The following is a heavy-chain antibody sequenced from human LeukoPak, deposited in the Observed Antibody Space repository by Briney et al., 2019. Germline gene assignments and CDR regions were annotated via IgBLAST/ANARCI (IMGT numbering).Heavy chain of an antibody. CDR3: ARDRWFGELTFDY. V-gene: IGHV3-30-3*01. D-gene: IGHD3-10*01. CDR1: GFTFSSYA. CDR2: ISYDGSNK. J-gene: IGHJ4*02. Sequence: GGSLRLSCAASGFTFSSYAMHWVRQAPGKGLEWVAVISYDGSNKYYADSVKGRFTISRDNSKNTLYLQMNSLRAEDTAVYYCARDRWFGELTFDYWGQGTLVTVSS.